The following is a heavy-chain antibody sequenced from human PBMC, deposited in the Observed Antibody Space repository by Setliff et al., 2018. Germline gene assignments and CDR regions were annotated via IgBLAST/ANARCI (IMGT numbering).Heavy chain of an antibody. CDR2: IYYSGST. CDR3: ARAPVGDRNGLFDS. D-gene: IGHD6-19*01. Sequence: SETLSLTCTVSGGSISSHYWSWIRQPPGKGLEWIVSIYYSGSTNYNPSLKSRVTISVDASKNHFSLELTSVTAADTAVYYCARAPVGDRNGLFDSWGQGTWVTVSS. CDR1: GGSISSHY. J-gene: IGHJ4*02. V-gene: IGHV4-59*08.